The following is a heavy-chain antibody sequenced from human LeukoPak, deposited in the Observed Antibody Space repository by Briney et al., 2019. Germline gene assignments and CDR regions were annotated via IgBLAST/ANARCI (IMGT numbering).Heavy chain of an antibody. CDR1: GFAFSDYS. J-gene: IGHJ6*03. CDR3: ARDPIELGVVWRYYYYMDV. V-gene: IGHV3-11*01. Sequence: PGGSLRLSCAASGFAFSDYSMNWIRQAPGKGLEWVSYISSSGSTIYYADSVKGRFTISRDNAKNSLYLQMNSLRAEDTAVYYCARDPIELGVVWRYYYYMDVWGKGTTVTVSS. D-gene: IGHD3-3*01. CDR2: ISSSGSTI.